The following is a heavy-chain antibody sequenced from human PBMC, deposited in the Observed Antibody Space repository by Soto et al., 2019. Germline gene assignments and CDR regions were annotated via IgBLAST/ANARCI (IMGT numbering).Heavy chain of an antibody. Sequence: SESLSLTCTVSGRSMSGYYWSWIRQPAGERLEWIGRIYTSGTTDFNPSLKGRVTMSVDTSKNQFSLKLTSVTAADTALYYCAREDYYDTGYYVVWGQGTQVTVSS. D-gene: IGHD3-9*01. CDR1: GRSMSGYY. V-gene: IGHV4-4*07. CDR2: IYTSGTT. J-gene: IGHJ4*02. CDR3: AREDYYDTGYYVV.